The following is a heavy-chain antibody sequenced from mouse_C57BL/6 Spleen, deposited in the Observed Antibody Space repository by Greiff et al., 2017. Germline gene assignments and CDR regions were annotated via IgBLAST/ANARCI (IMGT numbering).Heavy chain of an antibody. D-gene: IGHD2-2*01. V-gene: IGHV14-4*01. Sequence: VQLQQSGAELVRPGASVKLSCTASGFNIKDDYMHWVKQTPEQGLEWIGWLDPENGDPAYASKFQGKAPIPPDTSSNTAYLQLSSLTSEDTAVYYCTANYVDDDDGFYYAMDYWGQGASGTVSS. CDR1: GFNIKDDY. J-gene: IGHJ4*01. CDR2: LDPENGDP. CDR3: TANYVDDDDGFYYAMDY.